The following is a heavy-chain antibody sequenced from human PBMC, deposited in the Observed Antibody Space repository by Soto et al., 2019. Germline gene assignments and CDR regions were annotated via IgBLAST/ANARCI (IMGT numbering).Heavy chain of an antibody. CDR1: GYTFTGYY. CDR3: ARIPGYCTNGVCPNFGGMDV. Sequence: ASVKVSCKASGYTFTGYYMHWVRQAPGQGLEWMGWINPNSGGTNYAQKFQGWVTTTRDTSISTAYMELSRLRSDDTAVYYCARIPGYCTNGVCPNFGGMDVWGQGTTVTVTS. J-gene: IGHJ6*02. D-gene: IGHD2-8*01. CDR2: INPNSGGT. V-gene: IGHV1-2*04.